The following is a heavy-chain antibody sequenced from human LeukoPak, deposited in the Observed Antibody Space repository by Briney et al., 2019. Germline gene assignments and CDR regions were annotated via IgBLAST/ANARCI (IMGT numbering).Heavy chain of an antibody. CDR1: GGSVSSYY. V-gene: IGHV4-59*02. CDR3: ARVDSYNRSGYSPNNGDAFDI. D-gene: IGHD3-22*01. J-gene: IGHJ3*02. CDR2: IYYSGST. Sequence: PSETLSLTCTVSGGSVSSYYWSWIRQPPGKGLEWIGYIYYSGSTNYNPSLKSRVTISVDTSKNQFSLKLSSVTAADSAVYYCARVDSYNRSGYSPNNGDAFDIWGQGTMVTVSS.